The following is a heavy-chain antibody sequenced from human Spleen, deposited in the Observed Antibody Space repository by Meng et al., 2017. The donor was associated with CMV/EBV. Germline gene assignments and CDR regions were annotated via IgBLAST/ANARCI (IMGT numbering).Heavy chain of an antibody. Sequence: VSGGSISSGGYYWSWFRQHPGKGLEWIGYIYYSGSTYYPPSLKSRVTISVDTSKNQFSLKLSSVTAADTAVYYCAGAGRGKPYFDYWGQGTLVTVSS. J-gene: IGHJ4*02. CDR3: AGAGRGKPYFDY. CDR1: GGSISSGGYY. CDR2: IYYSGST. D-gene: IGHD4-23*01. V-gene: IGHV4-31*02.